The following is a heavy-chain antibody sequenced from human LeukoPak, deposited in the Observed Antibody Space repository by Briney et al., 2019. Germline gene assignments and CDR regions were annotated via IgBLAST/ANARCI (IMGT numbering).Heavy chain of an antibody. J-gene: IGHJ4*02. CDR1: GFTFSSYG. CDR2: ISYDGSNK. V-gene: IGHV3-30*18. Sequence: QSGGSLRLSCAASGFTFSSYGMHWVRQAPGKGLEWVAVISYDGSNKYYADSVKGRFTISRDNSKNTLYLQMNSLRAEDTAVYHCAKLPNGGVYYWGQGTLVTVSS. D-gene: IGHD5/OR15-5a*01. CDR3: AKLPNGGVYY.